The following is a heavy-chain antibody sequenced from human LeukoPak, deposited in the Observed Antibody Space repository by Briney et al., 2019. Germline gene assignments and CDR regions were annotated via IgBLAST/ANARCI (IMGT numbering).Heavy chain of an antibody. CDR2: ISGSGGRT. V-gene: IGHV3-23*01. Sequence: AGGSLRLSCAASGFTFSSYAMSWVRQAPGKGLEWVSAISGSGGRTYYADSVKGRFTISRDNSKNTLYLQMNSLRAEDTAVYYXXXXXGXXXXYDPFPDRTQKYYFDYWGQGTLVTVSS. J-gene: IGHJ4*02. D-gene: IGHD3-3*01. CDR1: GFTFSSYA. CDR3: XXXXGXXXXYDPFPDRTQKYYFDY.